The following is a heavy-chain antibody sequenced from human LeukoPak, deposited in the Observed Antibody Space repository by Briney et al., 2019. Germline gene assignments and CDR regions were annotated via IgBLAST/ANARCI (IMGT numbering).Heavy chain of an antibody. CDR2: IYYSGST. V-gene: IGHV4-39*07. CDR3: ARESPIAAAGIMKLSYYYYMDV. D-gene: IGHD6-13*01. Sequence: PSETLSLTCAVSGGSISSNSYYWGWIRQPPGKGLEWIGSIYYSGSTYYNPSLKSRVTISVDTSKNQFSLKLSSVTAADTAVYYCARESPIAAAGIMKLSYYYYMDVWGKGTTVTVSS. J-gene: IGHJ6*03. CDR1: GGSISSNSYY.